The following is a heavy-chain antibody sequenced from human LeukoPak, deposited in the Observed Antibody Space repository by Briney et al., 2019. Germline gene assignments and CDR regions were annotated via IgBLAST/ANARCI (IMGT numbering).Heavy chain of an antibody. J-gene: IGHJ3*02. CDR3: ARSSGYYYGAFDI. D-gene: IGHD3-22*01. CDR1: ADSFTSYW. CDR2: IYPGDSDT. V-gene: IGHV5-51*01. Sequence: GESLKISCKGSADSFTSYWIGWVRQMPGKGLEWMGIIYPGDSDTRYSPSFQGQVTISADKSISTAYLQWSSLKASDTAMYYCARSSGYYYGAFDIWGQGTMVTVSS.